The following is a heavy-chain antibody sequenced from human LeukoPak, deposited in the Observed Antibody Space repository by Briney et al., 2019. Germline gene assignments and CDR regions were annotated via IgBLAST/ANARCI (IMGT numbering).Heavy chain of an antibody. CDR2: ISYDGSNK. V-gene: IGHV3-30*18. CDR1: GFTFSSYG. D-gene: IGHD1-26*01. Sequence: PGGCLRLSCAASGFTFSSYGIHWVRQAPGKGLEWVAVISYDGSNKYYADSVKGRFTISRDNTKNAQYLQMNSLRAEDTAVYYCAKDRDSSGSYGGFGLGGWGQGTLVTVSS. CDR3: AKDRDSSGSYGGFGLGG. J-gene: IGHJ4*02.